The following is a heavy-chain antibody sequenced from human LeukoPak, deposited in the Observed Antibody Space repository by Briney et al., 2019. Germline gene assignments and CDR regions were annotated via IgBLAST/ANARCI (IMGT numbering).Heavy chain of an antibody. J-gene: IGHJ6*04. D-gene: IGHD5-18*01. CDR2: ISYDGSNK. CDR3: AKVPPVDTAMALDGMDV. Sequence: GGSLRLSCAASGFTFSSYGMHWVRQAPGKGLEWVAVISYDGSNKYYADSVKGRFTISRDNSKNTLYLQMNSLRAEDKAVYYCAKVPPVDTAMALDGMDVWGKGTTVTVSS. CDR1: GFTFSSYG. V-gene: IGHV3-30*18.